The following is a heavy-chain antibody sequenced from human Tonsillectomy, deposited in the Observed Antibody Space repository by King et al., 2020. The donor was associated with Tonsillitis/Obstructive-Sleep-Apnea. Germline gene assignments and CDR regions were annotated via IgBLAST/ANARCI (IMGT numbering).Heavy chain of an antibody. D-gene: IGHD1-26*01. J-gene: IGHJ4*02. CDR2: IKQDGSEK. Sequence: VQLVQSGGGLVQPGGSLRLSCAASGFTFSSYWMSWVRQAPGKGLEWVANIKQDGSEKYYVDSVKGRFTISRDNAKNSLYLQMNSLRAEDTAGYYCARDRSIVGARYFDYWGQGTLVTVSS. CDR1: GFTFSSYW. CDR3: ARDRSIVGARYFDY. V-gene: IGHV3-7*04.